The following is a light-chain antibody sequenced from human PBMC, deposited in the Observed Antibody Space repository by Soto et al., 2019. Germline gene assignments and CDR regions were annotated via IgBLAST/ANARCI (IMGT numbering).Light chain of an antibody. J-gene: IGLJ1*01. CDR2: EAS. CDR3: SLYTSENTYV. CDR1: STDFFNYNR. V-gene: IGLV2-18*01. Sequence: QSVLTQPPSVSGSPGQSVTISCTGTSTDFFNYNRVSWYQQPPGTAPKLIIYEASNRPSGVPDRFSGSKSGNTASLTISGLQAADEADYYCSLYTSENTYVFGTGTKLTVL.